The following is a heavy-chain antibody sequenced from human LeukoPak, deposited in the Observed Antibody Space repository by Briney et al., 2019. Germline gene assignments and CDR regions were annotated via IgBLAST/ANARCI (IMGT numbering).Heavy chain of an antibody. CDR3: SRHVLGGYSGSFEY. CDR1: LFTFSIDA. CDR2: ISYDVSNK. V-gene: IGHV3-30*04. D-gene: IGHD3-10*01. J-gene: IGHJ4*02. Sequence: PVGSLRLSCAPSLFTFSIDAMHWVRQAPRKGLEWVAVISYDVSNKYYTNSVKGLFTISKYNSKKTLYLQMNTLRAQNTPGYYFSRHVLGGYSGSFEYWGKGTLVTVFS.